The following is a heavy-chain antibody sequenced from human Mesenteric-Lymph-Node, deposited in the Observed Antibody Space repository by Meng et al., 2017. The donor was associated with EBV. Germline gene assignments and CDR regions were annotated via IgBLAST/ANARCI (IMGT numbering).Heavy chain of an antibody. CDR3: ARDGSGDGYTFDY. V-gene: IGHV1-18*01. CDR1: GYTFTNYG. CDR2: ISPYNGNT. Sequence: VQTGPEGKKPGASGKVSCKASGYTFTNYGINWVRQAPGQGIEWMGGISPYNGNTYSAQKFQGRVTMTTDTSTDTAYIELGSLRSDDTAVYSCARDGSGDGYTFDYWGQGTLVTVSS. J-gene: IGHJ4*02. D-gene: IGHD5-24*01.